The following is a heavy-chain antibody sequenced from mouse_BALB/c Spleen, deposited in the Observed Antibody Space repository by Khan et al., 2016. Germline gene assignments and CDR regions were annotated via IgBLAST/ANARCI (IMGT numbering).Heavy chain of an antibody. Sequence: EVELVESGGGLVKPGGSLKLSCAASGFTFSDYYMYWVRQTPEKRLEWVATISDGGSYTYYPDSVKGRFTISRDNAKNNLYLQMSSLKSEDTAMXYCAREGVRRGFAYWGQGTLVTVSA. CDR3: AREGVRRGFAY. D-gene: IGHD2-14*01. CDR2: ISDGGSYT. CDR1: GFTFSDYY. V-gene: IGHV5-4*02. J-gene: IGHJ3*01.